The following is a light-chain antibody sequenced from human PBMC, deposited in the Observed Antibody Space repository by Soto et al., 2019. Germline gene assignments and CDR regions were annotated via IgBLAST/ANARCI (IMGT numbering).Light chain of an antibody. CDR1: QGLTSW. V-gene: IGKV1-12*01. CDR3: QQTSSFPLT. CDR2: AAS. Sequence: DVQMTQSPSSVSAAVGDRVTITCRASQGLTSWLAWYQQKPGKAPKLLIYAASSLQSGVPSRFSGSGSGTDFPPTISSLQAGDFATYCCQQTSSFPLTFGGGNKV. J-gene: IGKJ4*01.